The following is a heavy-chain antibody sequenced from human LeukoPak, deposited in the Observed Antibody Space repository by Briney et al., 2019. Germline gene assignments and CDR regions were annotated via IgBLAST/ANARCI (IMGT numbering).Heavy chain of an antibody. D-gene: IGHD1-26*01. CDR2: IIPIFGTA. J-gene: IGHJ4*02. Sequence: SVKVSCKASGGTFSSYAISWVRQPPGQGLEWMGRIIPIFGTANYAQKFQGRVTITTDESTSTAYMELSSLRSEDTAVYYCARTLYSGSYYPDYWGQGTLVTVSS. CDR1: GGTFSSYA. V-gene: IGHV1-69*05. CDR3: ARTLYSGSYYPDY.